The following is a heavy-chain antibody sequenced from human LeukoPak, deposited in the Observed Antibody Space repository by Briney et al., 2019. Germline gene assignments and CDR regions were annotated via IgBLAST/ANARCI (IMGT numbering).Heavy chain of an antibody. CDR2: IYYSGST. Sequence: SETLSLTCTVSGGSISSSSYYWGWIRQPPGKGLEWIGSIYYSGSTHYNPSLKSRVTISVDTSKNQFSLKLSSVTAADTAVYYCARPPSKRYFDPSNPGYYYYGMTSGAKGPRSPSP. J-gene: IGHJ6*02. CDR1: GGSISSSSYY. CDR3: ARPPSKRYFDPSNPGYYYYGMTS. V-gene: IGHV4-39*01. D-gene: IGHD3-9*01.